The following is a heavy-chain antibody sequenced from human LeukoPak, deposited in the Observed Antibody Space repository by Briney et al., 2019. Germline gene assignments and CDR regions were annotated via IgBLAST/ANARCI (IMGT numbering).Heavy chain of an antibody. CDR2: IYYSGST. CDR1: GGSISSHY. D-gene: IGHD3-22*01. CDR3: ASFVYYDGYHWFDP. Sequence: SETLSLTCTVSGGSISSHYWSWIRQPPGKGLEWIGYIYYSGSTNYNPSLKSRVTISVDTSKNQFSLKMSSVTAADTAVYYCASFVYYDGYHWFDPWGQGTLVTVSS. V-gene: IGHV4-59*11. J-gene: IGHJ5*02.